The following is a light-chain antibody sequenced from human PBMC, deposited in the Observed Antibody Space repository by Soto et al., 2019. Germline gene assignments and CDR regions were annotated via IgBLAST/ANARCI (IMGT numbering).Light chain of an antibody. CDR3: AAWDDNLSGWV. J-gene: IGLJ3*02. CDR2: SNN. Sequence: QSVLTQPPSASATPGQRVSISCSGSRSNIGSNYVYWYQQLPGAAPRLLMYSNNQRPSGVPGRFSVSKSGTSASLAISGLRSKDEADYYCAAWDDNLSGWVFGGGTQLTVL. CDR1: RSNIGSNY. V-gene: IGLV1-47*02.